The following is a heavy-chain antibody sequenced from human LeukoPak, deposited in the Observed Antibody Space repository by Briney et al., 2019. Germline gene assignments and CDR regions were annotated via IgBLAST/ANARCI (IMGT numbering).Heavy chain of an antibody. Sequence: AGGSLRLSCTASGFTLGGHDMHWVRQTTGDGLEWVAAVSAGHHAFYAGSVKGRFTVSREDAKNSLYLQMNILRAGDTAVYYCVREARGYHYTYFDYWGQGSLVTVSS. D-gene: IGHD5-18*01. CDR1: GFTLGGHD. CDR2: VSAGHHA. CDR3: VREARGYHYTYFDY. J-gene: IGHJ4*02. V-gene: IGHV3-13*01.